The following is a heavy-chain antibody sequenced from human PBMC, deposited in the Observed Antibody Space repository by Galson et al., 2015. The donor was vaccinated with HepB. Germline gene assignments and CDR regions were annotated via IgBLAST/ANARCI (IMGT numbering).Heavy chain of an antibody. V-gene: IGHV3-11*01. CDR2: ISSSGSTI. Sequence: SLRLSCAASGFTFSDYYMGWIRQAPGKGLEWVSYISSSGSTIYYADSVKGRFTISRDNAKNSLYLQMNSLRAEDTAVYYCARSAVQGYYYYYYYMDVWAKGPRSPSP. CDR3: ARSAVQGYYYYYYYMDV. J-gene: IGHJ6*03. D-gene: IGHD3-10*01. CDR1: GFTFSDYY.